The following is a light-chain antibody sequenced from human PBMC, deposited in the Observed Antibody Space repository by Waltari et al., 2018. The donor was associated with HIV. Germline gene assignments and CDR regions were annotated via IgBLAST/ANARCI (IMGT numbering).Light chain of an antibody. CDR2: DVS. J-gene: IGLJ1*01. V-gene: IGLV2-14*01. Sequence: QSALTQPASVSGSPGQSITISCTGTNSDVGGYNFVSWYQQHPGKAPKLSLFDVSLRPAGISNRFSGSKSGNTASLTSSGLQAEDEADYYCSSYTRSTTLDGVLGTGTKVTVL. CDR3: SSYTRSTTLDGV. CDR1: NSDVGGYNF.